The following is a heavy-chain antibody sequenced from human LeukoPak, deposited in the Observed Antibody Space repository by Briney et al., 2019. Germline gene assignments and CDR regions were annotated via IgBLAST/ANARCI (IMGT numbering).Heavy chain of an antibody. D-gene: IGHD2-15*01. V-gene: IGHV2-70*04. CDR2: IDWDDDK. J-gene: IGHJ4*02. Sequence: SGPTLVNPTQTLTLTCTFSGFSLSTTGMRVSWIRQPPGKALEWLARIDWDDDKFYSISLRTRLTISKDTSDNQVVLTMTNMDPVDTATYYCARTYCSAGSCYFLFDCWGQGTLVTVSS. CDR3: ARTYCSAGSCYFLFDC. CDR1: GFSLSTTGMR.